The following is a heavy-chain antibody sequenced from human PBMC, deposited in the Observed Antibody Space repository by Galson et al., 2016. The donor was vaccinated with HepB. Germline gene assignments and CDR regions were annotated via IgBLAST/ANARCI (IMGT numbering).Heavy chain of an antibody. J-gene: IGHJ3*02. CDR1: GFPFIDYA. CDR3: ARGPPYYDYTSQDALDI. Sequence: SLRLSCAASGFPFIDYAMHWVRQAPGKGLEWVSFMSYDGSTKYCADSVKGRFTISRDTSKNTLDLQMSSLRGEDTAVYYCARGPPYYDYTSQDALDIWGQGTMVTVSS. CDR2: MSYDGSTK. V-gene: IGHV3-30-3*01. D-gene: IGHD3-3*01.